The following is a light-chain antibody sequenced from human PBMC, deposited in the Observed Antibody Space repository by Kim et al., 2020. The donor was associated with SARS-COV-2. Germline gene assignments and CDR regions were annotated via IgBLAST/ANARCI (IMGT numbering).Light chain of an antibody. CDR3: QQAYTFPLT. J-gene: IGKJ4*01. Sequence: DIQLTQSPSYVSASEGDTVTITCRASQSIIMWLAWYQQKPGKAPNLLMYATSHLQSGVPLRFSGSGSGTNFTLSINSLQPEDVATYYCQQAYTFPLTFGGGTKVDIK. V-gene: IGKV1-12*01. CDR2: ATS. CDR1: QSIIMW.